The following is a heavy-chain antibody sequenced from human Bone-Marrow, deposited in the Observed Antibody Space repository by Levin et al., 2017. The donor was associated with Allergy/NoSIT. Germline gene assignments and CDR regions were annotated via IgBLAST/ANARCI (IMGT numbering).Heavy chain of an antibody. CDR2: ISYDGNKN. D-gene: IGHD3-10*01. CDR3: AKDDGRMTSVRGILDN. J-gene: IGHJ4*02. CDR1: GFTFSSYG. Sequence: GESLKISCEASGFTFSSYGMHWVRQAPGKGLEWVAIISYDGNKNYYGDSVKGRFTISRDNSNNTLYLQMNSLRPEDTGVYYCAKDDGRMTSVRGILDNGGEGTLVSVSS. V-gene: IGHV3-30*18.